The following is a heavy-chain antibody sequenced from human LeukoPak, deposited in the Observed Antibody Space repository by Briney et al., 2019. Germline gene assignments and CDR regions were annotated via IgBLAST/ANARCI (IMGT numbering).Heavy chain of an antibody. CDR3: AKDIGPGIAAAFDY. CDR2: IKQDGSEK. D-gene: IGHD6-13*01. V-gene: IGHV3-7*03. CDR1: GFTFSSYW. J-gene: IGHJ4*02. Sequence: GGSLRLSCAASGFTFSSYWMSWVRQAPGKGLEWVANIKQDGSEKYYVDSVKGRFTISRDNSKNSLYLQMNSLRTEDTALYYCAKDIGPGIAAAFDYWGQGTLVTVSS.